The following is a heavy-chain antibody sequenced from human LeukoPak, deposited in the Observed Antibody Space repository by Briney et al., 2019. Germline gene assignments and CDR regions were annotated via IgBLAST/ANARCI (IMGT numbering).Heavy chain of an antibody. D-gene: IGHD5-24*01. CDR3: ARDREGREGYNPELHS. CDR2: ISSGRTNT. CDR1: GFTFSTYC. J-gene: IGHJ4*02. Sequence: PGGSLRLSCAASGFTFSTYCMNWVRQVPGKGLVWVSCISSGRTNTEYADSVKGRFTVSRDNARNSLYLQMNGLRAEDTAVYFCARDREGREGYNPELHSWGQGTLVTVSS. V-gene: IGHV3-21*01.